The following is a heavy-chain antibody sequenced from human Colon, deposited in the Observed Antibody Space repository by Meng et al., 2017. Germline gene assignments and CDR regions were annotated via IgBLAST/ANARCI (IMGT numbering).Heavy chain of an antibody. CDR3: ARDTLYGTDY. Sequence: QVHLHESGPVLVRPSDALSLVCTVSGGSIKSGGYHWSWVRQHPGKGLEYSGFMSDSGTTDYNPSLRSRVSISEIGSSKNQFSLTLRSVTAADTATYFCARDTLYGTDYWGQGVLVTVSS. J-gene: IGHJ4*02. V-gene: IGHV4-31*03. CDR2: MSDSGTT. CDR1: GGSIKSGGYH. D-gene: IGHD4-17*01.